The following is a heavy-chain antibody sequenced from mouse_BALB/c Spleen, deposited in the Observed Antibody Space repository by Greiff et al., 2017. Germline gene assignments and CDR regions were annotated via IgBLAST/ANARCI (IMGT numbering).Heavy chain of an antibody. CDR1: GYTFTSYA. CDR3: ARWMDGDDVPAFAY. Sequence: EVKLLESGPELVKPGASVKMSCKASGYTFTSYAMHWVKQKPGQGLEWIGYINPYNDGTKYNEKFKGKDTLTSDKTSSTAYMELSSLTSEDSAVYYGARWMDGDDVPAFAYWGQGTLVTVSA. V-gene: IGHV1-14*01. D-gene: IGHD2-2*01. J-gene: IGHJ3*01. CDR2: INPYNDGT.